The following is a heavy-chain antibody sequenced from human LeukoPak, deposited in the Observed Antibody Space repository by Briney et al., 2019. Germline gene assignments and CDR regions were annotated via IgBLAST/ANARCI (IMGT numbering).Heavy chain of an antibody. Sequence: ASVKVSCKASGYTFTSYYIHWVRQAPGQGLEWMGVINPSGGGTSYAQKFQGRVTMTRDTSTSTVYMDLRSLRSEDTAVYYCARDRGYCSSTNCYYFDYWGQGTLVTVSS. CDR1: GYTFTSYY. CDR2: INPSGGGT. V-gene: IGHV1-46*01. CDR3: ARDRGYCSSTNCYYFDY. J-gene: IGHJ4*02. D-gene: IGHD2-2*01.